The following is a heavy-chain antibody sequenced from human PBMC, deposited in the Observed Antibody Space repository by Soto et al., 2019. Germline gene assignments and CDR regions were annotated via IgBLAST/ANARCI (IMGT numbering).Heavy chain of an antibody. CDR2: IIPILGIA. CDR1: GGTFSSYT. V-gene: IGHV1-69*02. D-gene: IGHD2-15*01. J-gene: IGHJ4*02. Sequence: ASVKVSCKASGGTFSSYTISWVRQAPGQGLEWMGRIIPILGIANYAQKFQGRVTITADKSTSTAYMELSSLRSEDTAVYYCARGICSGGSCYSGLIDYWGQGTLVTVSS. CDR3: ARGICSGGSCYSGLIDY.